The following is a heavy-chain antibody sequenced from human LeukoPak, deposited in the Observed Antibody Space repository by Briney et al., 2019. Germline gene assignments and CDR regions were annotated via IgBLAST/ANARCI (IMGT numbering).Heavy chain of an antibody. J-gene: IGHJ3*02. CDR2: ISAYNGNT. D-gene: IGHD2-2*01. V-gene: IGHV1-18*01. CDR3: ARVAVVPAARGAFDI. CDR1: GYTFTSYG. Sequence: GASVKVSCKASGYTFTSYGISWVRQAPGQGLEWMGWISAYNGNTNYAQKLQGRVTMTTDTSTSTAYMELRSLRSDDTAVYYCARVAVVPAARGAFDIWGQGTMVTVSS.